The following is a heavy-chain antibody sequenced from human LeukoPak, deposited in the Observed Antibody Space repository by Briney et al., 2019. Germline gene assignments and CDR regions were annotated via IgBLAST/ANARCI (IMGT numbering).Heavy chain of an antibody. Sequence: GGSLRLSCTASGFTFGDYAMSWVRQAPGKGLEWVGFIRSKAYGGTTEYAASVKGRFTISRDDSKSIAYLQMNSLKPEDTAVYYCTRDNFWSGYSTFDYWGQGTLVTVSS. CDR2: IRSKAYGGTT. J-gene: IGHJ4*02. V-gene: IGHV3-49*04. D-gene: IGHD3-3*01. CDR3: TRDNFWSGYSTFDY. CDR1: GFTFGDYA.